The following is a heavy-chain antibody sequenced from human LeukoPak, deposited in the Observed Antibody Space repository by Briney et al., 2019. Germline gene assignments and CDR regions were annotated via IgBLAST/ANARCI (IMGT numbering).Heavy chain of an antibody. J-gene: IGHJ4*02. CDR3: ARGPDYDILADYFDY. D-gene: IGHD3-9*01. Sequence: GGSLRLSCAASGFTFSNYALHWVGQAPGKGLEWVAVISYDGSNKFYADSVRGRFTISRDNSKNTLFLQMNSLRPEDTAVYYCARGPDYDILADYFDYWGQGTLVTVSS. CDR1: GFTFSNYA. V-gene: IGHV3-30*04. CDR2: ISYDGSNK.